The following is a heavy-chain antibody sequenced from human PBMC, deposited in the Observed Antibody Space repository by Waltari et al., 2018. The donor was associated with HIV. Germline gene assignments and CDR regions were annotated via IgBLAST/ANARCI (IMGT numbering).Heavy chain of an antibody. D-gene: IGHD5-12*01. CDR3: ARDGQHYDQDY. Sequence: QAQLVQSGTEVKKPGASVKVSCQAPGSTFTGYYMHWVRQAPGQGLEWMGRINPIRGGTNPAQKFQGRVTMTWDTSISTSYLELSSLRSDDTAVYYCARDGQHYDQDYWGQGTLVTVSS. V-gene: IGHV1-2*06. CDR2: INPIRGGT. CDR1: GSTFTGYY. J-gene: IGHJ4*02.